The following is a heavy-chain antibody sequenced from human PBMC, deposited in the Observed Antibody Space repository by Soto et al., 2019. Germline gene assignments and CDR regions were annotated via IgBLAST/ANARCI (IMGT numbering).Heavy chain of an antibody. Sequence: SETLSLTCTVSGGSXSSSSYYWGWIRQPPGKGLEWIGSIYYSGSTYYNPSLKSRVTISVDTSKNQFSLKLSSVTAADTAVYYCARLSGIYYYYGMDVWGQGTTVTVSS. J-gene: IGHJ6*02. CDR1: GGSXSSSSYY. V-gene: IGHV4-39*01. CDR2: IYYSGST. CDR3: ARLSGIYYYYGMDV.